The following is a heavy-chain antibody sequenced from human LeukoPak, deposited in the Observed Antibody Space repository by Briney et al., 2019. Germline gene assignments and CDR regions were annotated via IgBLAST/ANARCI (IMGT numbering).Heavy chain of an antibody. CDR3: ARARGYSYGPYYYGMDV. CDR1: GGSFSGYY. J-gene: IGHJ6*02. D-gene: IGHD5-18*01. Sequence: PSETLSLTCAVYGGSFSGYYWSWIRQPPGKGLEWIGEINHSGSTNYNPSLKSRVTISVDTSKNQFSLKLSSVTAADTAVYYCARARGYSYGPYYYGMDVWGQGTTVTVSS. V-gene: IGHV4-34*01. CDR2: INHSGST.